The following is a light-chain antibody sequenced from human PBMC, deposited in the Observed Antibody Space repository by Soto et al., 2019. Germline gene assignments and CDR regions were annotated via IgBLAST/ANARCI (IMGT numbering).Light chain of an antibody. Sequence: DIQRTQSPSSLSASVGDRVTITCRASQSISSYLNWYQQKPVKAPKLLIYAASSLQSGVPSGFSGSGSVTDFTIAISSLQTEDFSTYYCQQSYSTPYSVGQGTKLEIK. CDR2: AAS. CDR1: QSISSY. CDR3: QQSYSTPYS. V-gene: IGKV1-39*01. J-gene: IGKJ2*01.